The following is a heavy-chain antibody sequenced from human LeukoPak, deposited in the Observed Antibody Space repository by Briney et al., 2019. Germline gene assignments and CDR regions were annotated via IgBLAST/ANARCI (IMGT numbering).Heavy chain of an antibody. CDR2: IGASGEST. V-gene: IGHV3-23*01. CDR1: GFTFNRHA. J-gene: IGHJ3*01. CDR3: AKDIQLST. Sequence: GGSLRLSCATSGFTFNRHAMTWVRQTPGKGLEWVSLIGASGESTYYADSVKGRFTIPRDNSKNTLSLQMNSLRVEDTAMYFCAKDIQLSTWGLGTMVTVSS. D-gene: IGHD5-24*01.